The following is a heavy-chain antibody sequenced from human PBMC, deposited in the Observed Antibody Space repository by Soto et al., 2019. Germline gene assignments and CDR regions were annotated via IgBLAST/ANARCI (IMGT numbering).Heavy chain of an antibody. CDR2: IIPIFGTA. CDR3: ATGIAAPYYYYGMDV. CDR1: GGTFRSYA. Sequence: SLKVSCTASGGTFRSYAISWVRQAPGQGLEWMGGIIPIFGTANYAQKFQGRVTITADKSTSTAYMELSSLRSEDSAVYYCATGIAAPYYYYGMDVWGQGTTVTVSS. V-gene: IGHV1-69*06. D-gene: IGHD6-6*01. J-gene: IGHJ6*02.